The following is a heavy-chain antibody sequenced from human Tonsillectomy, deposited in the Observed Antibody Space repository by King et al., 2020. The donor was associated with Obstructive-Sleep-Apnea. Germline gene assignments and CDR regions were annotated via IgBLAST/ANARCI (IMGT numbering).Heavy chain of an antibody. J-gene: IGHJ4*02. CDR2: INNSGGT. CDR3: ANLHGAAMVRWDFDY. Sequence: VQLVESGGGLVQPGGSLRLSCAASVFTFSSYAMSWVRQAPGKGLELLSTINNSGGTYSPDSVKGRFTISRENSKNTLYLQINSLRAEDTAVYYCANLHGAAMVRWDFDYWGQGTLVTVSS. V-gene: IGHV3-23*04. D-gene: IGHD3-10*01. CDR1: VFTFSSYA.